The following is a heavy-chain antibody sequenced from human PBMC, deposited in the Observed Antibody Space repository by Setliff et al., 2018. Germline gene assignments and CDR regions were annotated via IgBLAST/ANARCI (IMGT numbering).Heavy chain of an antibody. CDR3: ARDWPWMATIFDAFDI. CDR1: GFTFSNYW. CDR2: IRYDGSNK. Sequence: GGSLRLSCAASGFTFSNYWMSWVRQAPGKGLEWVAFIRYDGSNKYYADSVKGRFTISRDNSKNTLYLQMNSLRAEDTAVYYCARDWPWMATIFDAFDIWGPGTMVTVSS. D-gene: IGHD5-12*01. J-gene: IGHJ3*02. V-gene: IGHV3-30*02.